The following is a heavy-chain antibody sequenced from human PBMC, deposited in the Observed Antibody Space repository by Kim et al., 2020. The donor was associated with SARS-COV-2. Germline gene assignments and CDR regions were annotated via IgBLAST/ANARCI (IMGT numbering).Heavy chain of an antibody. V-gene: IGHV5-10-1*01. CDR2: IDPSDSYT. D-gene: IGHD2-2*01. CDR1: GYSFTSYW. Sequence: GESLKISCKGSGYSFTSYWISWVRQMPGKGLEWMGRIDPSDSYTNYSPSFQGHVTISADKSISTAYLQWSSLKASDTAMYYCARHRPEGIVVVPAAFGMDVWGQGTTVTVSS. J-gene: IGHJ6*02. CDR3: ARHRPEGIVVVPAAFGMDV.